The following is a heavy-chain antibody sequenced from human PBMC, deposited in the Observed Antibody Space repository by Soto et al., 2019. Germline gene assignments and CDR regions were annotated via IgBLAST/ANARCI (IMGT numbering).Heavy chain of an antibody. CDR1: GGSISSYY. CDR3: ARVTSGSPQGADY. Sequence: SETLSLTCTVSGGSISSYYWSWIRQPPGTGLEWIGYIYYSGSTNYNPSLKSRVTISVDTSKNQFSLKLSSVTAADTAVYYCARVTSGSPQGADYWGQGTLVTVSS. CDR2: IYYSGST. V-gene: IGHV4-59*01. J-gene: IGHJ4*02. D-gene: IGHD3-10*01.